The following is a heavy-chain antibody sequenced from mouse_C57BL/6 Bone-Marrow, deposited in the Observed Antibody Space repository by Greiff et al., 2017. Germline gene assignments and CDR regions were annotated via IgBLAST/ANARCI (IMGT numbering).Heavy chain of an antibody. Sequence: QVQLQQSGAELVRPGSSVKLSCKASGYTFTSYWMDWVKQRPGQGLEWIGNIYPSDSETHYNQKFKDKATLTVDKSSSTAYMQLSSLTSEDSAVYYCARLGYDYGGFAYWGQGTLVTVSA. CDR1: GYTFTSYW. CDR2: IYPSDSET. CDR3: ARLGYDYGGFAY. D-gene: IGHD2-4*01. J-gene: IGHJ3*01. V-gene: IGHV1-61*01.